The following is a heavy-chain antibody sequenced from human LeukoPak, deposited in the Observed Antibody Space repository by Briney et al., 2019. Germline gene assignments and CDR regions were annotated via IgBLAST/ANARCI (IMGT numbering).Heavy chain of an antibody. V-gene: IGHV3-7*03. CDR2: IKEDGREE. CDR1: GFTFSSIW. J-gene: IGHJ4*02. Sequence: GGPRRLSCVASGFTFSSIWLTWVRQAPGKEWEGVAIIKEDGREEHTVHSVKGRFTITRDNAKNSLYLQMNSRRVEDTAVYYCARDQSRGSDYWGQGTLVTVSS. D-gene: IGHD2-15*01. CDR3: ARDQSRGSDY.